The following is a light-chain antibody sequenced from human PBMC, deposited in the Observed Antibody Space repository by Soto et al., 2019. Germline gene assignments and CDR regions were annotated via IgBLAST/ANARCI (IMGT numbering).Light chain of an antibody. CDR2: GAS. V-gene: IGKV3-20*01. J-gene: IGKJ1*01. CDR1: QSVSSNF. CDR3: QQYETSPRT. Sequence: EIVLTQSPGTLSLSPGERTTLSCRASQSVSSNFLDWYQQKPGQAPRLLIYGASSRATGIPDRFSGSGSGTDFTLTISRLEPEDFAVYYCQQYETSPRTFGQGTKVEL.